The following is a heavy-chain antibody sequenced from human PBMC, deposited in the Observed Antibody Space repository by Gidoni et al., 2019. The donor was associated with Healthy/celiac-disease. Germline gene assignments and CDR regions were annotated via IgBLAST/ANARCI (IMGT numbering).Heavy chain of an antibody. Sequence: EVQLLESGGGLVQPGGSLRLSCAASGFTFSSYAMSWVRQAPGKGLEWVSAISGSGGSTYYADSVKGRFTISRDNSKNTLYLQMNSLRAEDTAVYYCAKDRQSAWDNWNDVGAFDYWGQGTLVTVSS. CDR2: ISGSGGST. V-gene: IGHV3-23*01. D-gene: IGHD1-20*01. CDR3: AKDRQSAWDNWNDVGAFDY. CDR1: GFTFSSYA. J-gene: IGHJ4*02.